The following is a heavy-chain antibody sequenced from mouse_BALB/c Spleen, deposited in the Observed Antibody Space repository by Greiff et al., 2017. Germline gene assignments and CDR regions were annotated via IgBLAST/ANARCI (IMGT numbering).Heavy chain of an antibody. J-gene: IGHJ4*01. CDR1: GYTFSSYW. Sequence: VQLVESGAELMKPGASVKISCKATGYTFSSYWIEWVKQRPGHGLEWIGEILPGSGSTNYNEKFKGKATFTADTSSNTAYMQLSSLTSEDSAVYYCARRIYYGNYGAMDYWGQGTSVTVSS. D-gene: IGHD2-1*01. CDR2: ILPGSGST. V-gene: IGHV1-9*01. CDR3: ARRIYYGNYGAMDY.